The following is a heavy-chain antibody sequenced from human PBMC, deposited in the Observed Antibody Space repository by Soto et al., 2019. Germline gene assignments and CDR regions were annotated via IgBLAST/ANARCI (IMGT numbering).Heavy chain of an antibody. D-gene: IGHD6-6*01. Sequence: QVQLVQSGAEVKKPGSSVKVSCKASGGTFSSYAISWVRQAPGQGIEWMGGIIPMFGSPKYAQKFQGRVTITADESTSTAYMELSSLRSEDTAVYYCARTYSSSSWFDPWGQGTLVTVSS. CDR2: IIPMFGSP. CDR3: ARTYSSSSWFDP. V-gene: IGHV1-69*01. J-gene: IGHJ5*02. CDR1: GGTFSSYA.